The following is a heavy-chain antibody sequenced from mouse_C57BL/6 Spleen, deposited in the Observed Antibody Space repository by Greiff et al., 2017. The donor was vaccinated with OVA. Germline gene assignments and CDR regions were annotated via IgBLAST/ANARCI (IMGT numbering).Heavy chain of an antibody. J-gene: IGHJ2*01. V-gene: IGHV1-82*01. CDR2: IYPGDGDT. CDR3: ARRGSSDYFGY. Sequence: QVQLQQSGPELVKPGASVKISCKASGYAFSSSWMNWVKQRPGKGLEWIGRIYPGDGDTNYNGKFKGKATLTADKSSSTAYMQLSSLTSEDSAVYFCARRGSSDYFGYWGQGTTLTVSS. CDR1: GYAFSSSW. D-gene: IGHD1-1*01.